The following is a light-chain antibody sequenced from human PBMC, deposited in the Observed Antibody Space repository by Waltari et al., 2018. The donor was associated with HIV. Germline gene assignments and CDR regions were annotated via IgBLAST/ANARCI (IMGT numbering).Light chain of an antibody. CDR1: DVGSKS. CDR2: YDS. Sequence: SYVLTQPPSVSVAPGETARITCGGSDVGSKSVHWYQQEPGQAPMLVIFYDSDRSSEIPDRFSGFVSGNTATLTISGVEAGDEADYYCQVWDRNSNHYVFGSGTKVTVL. CDR3: QVWDRNSNHYV. J-gene: IGLJ1*01. V-gene: IGLV3-21*04.